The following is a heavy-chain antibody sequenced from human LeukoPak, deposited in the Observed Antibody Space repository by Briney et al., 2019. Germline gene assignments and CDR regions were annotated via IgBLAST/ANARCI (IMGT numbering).Heavy chain of an antibody. V-gene: IGHV3-53*01. CDR2: IYSGGST. CDR1: GFTVSSNY. Sequence: GGSLRLSCAASGFTVSSNYMSWVRQAPGKGLEWVSVIYSGGSTYYADSVKGRFTISRDNSKNTLYLQMNSLRAEDTAVYYCARDLDSSGWYYGGDYWGQGTLVTVSS. CDR3: ARDLDSSGWYYGGDY. J-gene: IGHJ4*02. D-gene: IGHD6-19*01.